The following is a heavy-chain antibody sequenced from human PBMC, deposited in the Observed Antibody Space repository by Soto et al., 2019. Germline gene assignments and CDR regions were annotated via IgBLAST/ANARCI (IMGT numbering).Heavy chain of an antibody. D-gene: IGHD6-6*01. CDR2: ISYDGSNK. V-gene: IGHV3-30*18. CDR1: GFTFSSYG. J-gene: IGHJ4*02. Sequence: PGGSLRLSCAASGFTFSSYGMHCVRQAPGKGLEWVAVISYDGSNKYYADSVKGRFTISRDNSKNTLYLQMNSLRAEDTAVYYCAKSSGQLVHFDYWGQGTPVTVSS. CDR3: AKSSGQLVHFDY.